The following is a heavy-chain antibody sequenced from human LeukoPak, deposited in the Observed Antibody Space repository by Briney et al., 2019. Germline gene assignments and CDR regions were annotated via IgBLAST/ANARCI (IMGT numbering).Heavy chain of an antibody. J-gene: IGHJ4*02. CDR1: GYSFTSYW. CDR2: IYPGDSDT. CDR3: ARSGPSSSSWHYYFDY. D-gene: IGHD6-13*01. Sequence: GESLKISCKGSGYSFTSYWIGWVRQMPGKGLEWMGIIYPGDSDTRYSPSFQGQVTISADKSISTAYLQWSSLKASDTAMYYCARSGPSSSSWHYYFDYWGQGTLVTVSS. V-gene: IGHV5-51*01.